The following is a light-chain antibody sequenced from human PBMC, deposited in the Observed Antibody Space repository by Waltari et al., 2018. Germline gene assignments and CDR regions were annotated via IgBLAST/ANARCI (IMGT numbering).Light chain of an antibody. J-gene: IGKJ1*01. Sequence: DIVMTQSPDSLAVSLGERATINCKSSQSVSYSSNNNNYLAWYQQKPGQPPKLLIYWASTRESGVPDRVSGSGSGTDFTLTISSLQAEDVAVYYCHQYYSTPWTFGQGTKVEIK. CDR2: WAS. V-gene: IGKV4-1*01. CDR1: QSVSYSSNNNNY. CDR3: HQYYSTPWT.